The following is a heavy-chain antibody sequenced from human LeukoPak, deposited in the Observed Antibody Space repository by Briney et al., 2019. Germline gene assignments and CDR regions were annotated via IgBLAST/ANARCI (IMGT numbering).Heavy chain of an antibody. J-gene: IGHJ4*02. CDR2: ISSRSSYI. V-gene: IGHV3-21*01. D-gene: IGHD3-10*01. CDR3: ARDDTYYYGSGSYYGGVFDY. CDR1: GFTFSSYS. Sequence: GGSLRLSCAASGFTFSSYSMNWVRQAPGKGLEWVSSISSRSSYIYYADSVKGRFTISRDNAKNSLYLQMNSLRAEDTAVYYCARDDTYYYGSGSYYGGVFDYWGQGTLVTAST.